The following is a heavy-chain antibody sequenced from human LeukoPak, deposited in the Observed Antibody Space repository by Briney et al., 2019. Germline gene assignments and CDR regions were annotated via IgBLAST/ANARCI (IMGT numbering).Heavy chain of an antibody. Sequence: SETLSLTCAVYGGSFSGYYWSWIRQPPGKGLEWIGEINHSGSTNYNPSLKSRVTISVDTSKNQFSLELSSVAAADTAVYYCARGRFAGLDYWGQGTLVTVSS. CDR1: GGSFSGYY. CDR3: ARGRFAGLDY. D-gene: IGHD3-3*01. V-gene: IGHV4-34*01. J-gene: IGHJ4*02. CDR2: INHSGST.